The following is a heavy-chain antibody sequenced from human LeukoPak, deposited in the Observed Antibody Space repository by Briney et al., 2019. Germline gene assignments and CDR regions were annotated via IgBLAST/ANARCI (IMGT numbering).Heavy chain of an antibody. V-gene: IGHV3-23*01. Sequence: GGSLRLSCAVSGFTFSSYAMSWVRQAPGKGLEWVSAISGGGGSTYFADSVKGRFTISRDNSKNTLYLQMNSLRAEDTAVYYCAKGVDSSSWHYYGMDVWGQGTTVTVSS. CDR3: AKGVDSSSWHYYGMDV. D-gene: IGHD6-13*01. CDR1: GFTFSSYA. CDR2: ISGGGGST. J-gene: IGHJ6*02.